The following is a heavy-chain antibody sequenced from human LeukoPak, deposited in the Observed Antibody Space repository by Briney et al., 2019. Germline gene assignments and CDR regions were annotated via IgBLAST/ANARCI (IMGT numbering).Heavy chain of an antibody. CDR3: AKGERGSTWYAAYYYFMDV. CDR1: GFTFSSYS. D-gene: IGHD6-13*01. CDR2: ISSSSSYI. Sequence: GGSLRLSCAASGFTFSSYSMNWVRQAPGKGLEWVSSISSSSSYIYYADSVKGRFTISRDNSKNTLYLQMNSLRVEDTAVYYCAKGERGSTWYAAYYYFMDVWGKGTTVTVSS. J-gene: IGHJ6*03. V-gene: IGHV3-21*04.